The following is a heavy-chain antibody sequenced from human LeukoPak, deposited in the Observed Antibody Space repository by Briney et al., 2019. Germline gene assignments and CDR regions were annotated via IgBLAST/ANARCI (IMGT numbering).Heavy chain of an antibody. D-gene: IGHD3-22*01. CDR3: HYDSSGIVDAFDI. CDR1: GFTFSSYA. CDR2: INHSGSA. Sequence: PGGSLRLSCAASGFTFSSYAMSWIRQPPGKGLEWIGEINHSGSANYNPSLKSRVTISVDTSKNQFSLKLSSVTAADTAVYYCHYDSSGIVDAFDIWGQGTMVTVSS. J-gene: IGHJ3*02. V-gene: IGHV4-34*08.